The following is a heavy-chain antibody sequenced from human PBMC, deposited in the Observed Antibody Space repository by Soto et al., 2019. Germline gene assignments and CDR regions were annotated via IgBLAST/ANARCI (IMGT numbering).Heavy chain of an antibody. CDR1: GYTISLYA. V-gene: IGHV3-30-3*01. CDR2: ISYDGSNK. J-gene: IGHJ1*01. Sequence: VTSVKLSCKDSGYTISLYAMHWVRQAPGKGLEWVAVISYDGSNKYYADSVKGRFTISRDNSKNTLYLQMNSLRAEDTAVYYCASDKYDSSGPPQHWGQGTLVTVSS. CDR3: ASDKYDSSGPPQH. D-gene: IGHD3-22*01.